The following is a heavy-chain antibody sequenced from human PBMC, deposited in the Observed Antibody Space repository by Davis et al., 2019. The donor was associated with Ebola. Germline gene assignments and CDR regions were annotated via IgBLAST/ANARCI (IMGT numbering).Heavy chain of an antibody. CDR1: GFTFSNYW. J-gene: IGHJ4*02. V-gene: IGHV3-74*01. CDR2: INTDGTYT. Sequence: GESLKISCAASGFTFSNYWVHWVRQAPGKGLVWVSHINTDGTYTRYADPVKGRFTVSRDNAKNTLYLQMNGLRSEDTAIYDCASFGTDWQRSDWGQGTLVTVSS. D-gene: IGHD5-12*01. CDR3: ASFGTDWQRSD.